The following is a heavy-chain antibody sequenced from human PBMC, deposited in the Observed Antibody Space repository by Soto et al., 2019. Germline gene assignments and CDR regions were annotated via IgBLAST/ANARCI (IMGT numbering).Heavy chain of an antibody. D-gene: IGHD6-19*01. J-gene: IGHJ3*02. CDR2: ISYDGSNK. Sequence: GGCLRLSCAASGFTFSSYAMHWVRQAPGKGLEWVAVISYDGSNKYYADSVKGRFTISRDNSKNTLYLQMNSLRAEDTAVYYCARGGGSGWYLDAFDIWGQGTMVTVSS. CDR3: ARGGGSGWYLDAFDI. V-gene: IGHV3-30-3*01. CDR1: GFTFSSYA.